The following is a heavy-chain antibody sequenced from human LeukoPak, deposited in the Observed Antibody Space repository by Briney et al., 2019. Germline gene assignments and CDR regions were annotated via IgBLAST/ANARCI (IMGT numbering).Heavy chain of an antibody. J-gene: IGHJ4*02. CDR2: ISSSGSTI. CDR3: AKDAMFYYDGSGYYWDY. D-gene: IGHD3-22*01. V-gene: IGHV3-11*01. CDR1: GFTFSDYY. Sequence: GGSLRLSCAASGFTFSDYYMSWIRQAPGKGLEWVSYISSSGSTIYYADSVKGRFTISRDNAKNSLYLQMNSLIAEDTAVYYCAKDAMFYYDGSGYYWDYWGQGTLVTVSS.